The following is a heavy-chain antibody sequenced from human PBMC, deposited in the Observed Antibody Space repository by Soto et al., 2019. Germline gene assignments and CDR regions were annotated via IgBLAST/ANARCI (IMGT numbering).Heavy chain of an antibody. CDR1: GGSISSSSYY. Sequence: SETLSLTCTVSGGSISSSSYYWGWIRQPPGKGLEWIGSIYYSGSTYYNPSLESRVTISVDKSKNQFSLKLSSVTAADTAVYYCARVQFVSGSYYKDYWGQGTLVTVS. V-gene: IGHV4-39*07. D-gene: IGHD3-10*01. CDR2: IYYSGST. CDR3: ARVQFVSGSYYKDY. J-gene: IGHJ4*02.